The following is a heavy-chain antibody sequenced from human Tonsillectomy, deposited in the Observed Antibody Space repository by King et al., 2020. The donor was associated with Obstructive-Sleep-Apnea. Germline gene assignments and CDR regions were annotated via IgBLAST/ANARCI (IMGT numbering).Heavy chain of an antibody. CDR2: ISGSGGST. D-gene: IGHD1-26*01. Sequence: VQLVESGGGLVQPGGSLRLSCAASGFTFNSSAMSWVRQAPGKGPDWVSSISGSGGSTYYADAVKGRFTISRDNYKNTLYLQMNSLRDEDTAVYYCAKDRVGATPFDYWGQGTPVIVSS. CDR3: AKDRVGATPFDY. V-gene: IGHV3-23*04. CDR1: GFTFNSSA. J-gene: IGHJ4*02.